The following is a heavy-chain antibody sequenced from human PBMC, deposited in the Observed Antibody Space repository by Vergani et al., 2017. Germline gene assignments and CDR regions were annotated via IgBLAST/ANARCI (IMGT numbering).Heavy chain of an antibody. CDR3: ARIYYYDSSGPLDY. Sequence: QLQLQESGPGLVKPSETLSLTCNVSGGSISSSSYYWGWIRQPPGKGLEWIGSIYYSGSTYYNPSFKSRLTISVDTSENQLSLRLTSVTAADPAVYYCARIYYYDSSGPLDYWGQGTVVTVSS. J-gene: IGHJ4*02. D-gene: IGHD3-22*01. CDR1: GGSISSSSYY. V-gene: IGHV4-39*01. CDR2: IYYSGST.